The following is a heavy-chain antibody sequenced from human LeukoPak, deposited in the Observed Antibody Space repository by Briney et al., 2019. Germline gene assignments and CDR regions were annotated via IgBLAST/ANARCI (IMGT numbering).Heavy chain of an antibody. J-gene: IGHJ4*02. V-gene: IGHV3-7*01. Sequence: PGGSLRLSCAASGFTFSNYWMSWVRQAPGKGLEWVANIRQDGSEIYYVDSVKGRFTISRDNAKTSLYLQMNSLRAEDTAVYYCARYLSGIAGYTYGRGIDYWGQGTLVTVSS. CDR3: ARYLSGIAGYTYGRGIDY. CDR2: IRQDGSEI. D-gene: IGHD5-18*01. CDR1: GFTFSNYW.